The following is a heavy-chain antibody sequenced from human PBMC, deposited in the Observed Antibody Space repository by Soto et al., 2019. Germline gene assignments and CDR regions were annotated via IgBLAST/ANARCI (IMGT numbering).Heavy chain of an antibody. V-gene: IGHV1-3*05. D-gene: IGHD2-21*02. CDR3: ARSIVVVTALDY. CDR2: INAGNGNT. Sequence: HVQLVQSGAEEKKPGASVKVSCNASGYTFTSYAMHWVRQAPVQRLEWMGWINAGNGNTKYSQKFQGRVTITRDTSASTAYRELSSVRSEDTAVYYCARSIVVVTALDYWGPGTLVTVSS. CDR1: GYTFTSYA. J-gene: IGHJ4*02.